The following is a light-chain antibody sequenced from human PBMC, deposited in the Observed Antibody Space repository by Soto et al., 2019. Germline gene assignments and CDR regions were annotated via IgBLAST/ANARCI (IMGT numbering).Light chain of an antibody. CDR2: EVG. Sequence: QSVLTQPASVSGSPGQSITISCTGTSSDVGGYNYVSWYQQHPGKAPKLMIYEVGNRPSGVSNRFSGSKSGNTASLTISGLQAEGEADYYCSSYTSSSTEVFGTGTKVTVL. CDR3: SSYTSSSTEV. J-gene: IGLJ1*01. V-gene: IGLV2-14*01. CDR1: SSDVGGYNY.